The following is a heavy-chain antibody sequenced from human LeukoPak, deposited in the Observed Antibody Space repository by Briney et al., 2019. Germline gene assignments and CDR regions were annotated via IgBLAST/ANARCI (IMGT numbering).Heavy chain of an antibody. V-gene: IGHV3-21*01. Sequence: GGSLRLSCAASGFTFSSYSMNWVRQAPGKGLEWVSSISSSSSYIYYADSVKGRFTISRHNAKNSLYPQMNSLRAEDTAVYYCARSFLSIAAAATDYWGQGTLVTVSS. CDR3: ARSFLSIAAAATDY. D-gene: IGHD6-13*01. CDR2: ISSSSSYI. CDR1: GFTFSSYS. J-gene: IGHJ4*02.